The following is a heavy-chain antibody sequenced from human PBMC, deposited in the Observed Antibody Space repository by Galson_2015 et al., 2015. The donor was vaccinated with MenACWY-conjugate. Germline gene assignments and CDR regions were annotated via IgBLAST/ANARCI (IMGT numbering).Heavy chain of an antibody. CDR2: INSDGSST. D-gene: IGHD1-1*01. J-gene: IGHJ4*02. CDR3: GRGVGTSGKTFAY. CDR1: GFTFSSYW. V-gene: IGHV3-74*03. Sequence: SLRLSCAASGFTFSSYWMHWVRQGPGKGLEWASLINSDGSSTMYADSVKGRFTISRDNAKNTLHLQMDSLRVEDAAVYYCGRGVGTSGKTFAYWGQGNLVTVAS.